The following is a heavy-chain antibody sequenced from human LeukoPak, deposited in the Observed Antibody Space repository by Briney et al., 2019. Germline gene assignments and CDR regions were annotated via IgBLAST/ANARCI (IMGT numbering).Heavy chain of an antibody. CDR3: AKSDSWNWHPPMSDY. J-gene: IGHJ4*02. CDR1: GFTFSSYA. Sequence: GGSLRLSCAASGFTFSSYAMSWVRQAPGKGLEWVSAISGSGGSTYYADSVKGRFTISRDNSKNTLYLQMNSLRAEDTAVYYCAKSDSWNWHPPMSDYWGQGTLVTVSS. CDR2: ISGSGGST. D-gene: IGHD1-7*01. V-gene: IGHV3-23*01.